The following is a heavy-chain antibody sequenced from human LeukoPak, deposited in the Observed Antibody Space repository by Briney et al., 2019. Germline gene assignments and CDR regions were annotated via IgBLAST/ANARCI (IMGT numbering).Heavy chain of an antibody. CDR2: MNPNSGNT. CDR1: GYTFTSYD. D-gene: IGHD3-10*01. Sequence: ASVKVSCKASGYTFTSYDINWVRQATGQGLEWMGWMNPNSGNTGYAQKFQGRVTMTRNTSISTAYMELSSLRSEDTAVYYCARVRFGELLLDYWGQGTLVTVSS. J-gene: IGHJ4*02. CDR3: ARVRFGELLLDY. V-gene: IGHV1-8*01.